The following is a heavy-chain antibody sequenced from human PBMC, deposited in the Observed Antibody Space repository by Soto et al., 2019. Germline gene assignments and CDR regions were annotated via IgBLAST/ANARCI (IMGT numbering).Heavy chain of an antibody. J-gene: IGHJ5*02. CDR3: AVYDFWSGYTGTFDP. V-gene: IGHV4-59*01. Sequence: SETLSLTCTVSGGSISSYYWSWIRQPPGKGLEWIGYIYYSGSTNYNPSLKSRVTISVDTSKNQFSLKLSSVTAADTAVYYCAVYDFWSGYTGTFDPWGQGTLVTVSS. D-gene: IGHD3-3*01. CDR1: GGSISSYY. CDR2: IYYSGST.